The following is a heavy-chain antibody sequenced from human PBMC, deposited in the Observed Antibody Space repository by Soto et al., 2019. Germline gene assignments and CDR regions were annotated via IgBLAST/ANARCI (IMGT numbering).Heavy chain of an antibody. CDR2: LYWDDDR. J-gene: IGHJ6*03. CDR3: AHYTTTTYMDV. CDR1: GFSLSTSGVG. Sequence: QITLKESRPTLVEPTQTLTLTCTFSGFSLSTSGVGVGWVRQPPGKAMEWLALLYWDDDRRYNPSLNNRLTITKDTYKNQVVLTMTNMGPVDTGTYYCAHYTTTTYMDVWGTGTTVTVSS. V-gene: IGHV2-5*02. D-gene: IGHD1-1*01.